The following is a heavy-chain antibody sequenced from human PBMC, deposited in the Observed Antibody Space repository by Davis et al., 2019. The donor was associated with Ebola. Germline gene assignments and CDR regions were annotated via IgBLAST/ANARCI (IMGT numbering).Heavy chain of an antibody. CDR3: ARAPPLYSSGWYLPY. CDR2: ISTSGITT. V-gene: IGHV3-11*01. D-gene: IGHD6-19*01. CDR1: GFTFSDYY. Sequence: GGSLRLSCAASGFTFSDYYMNWIRQAPGKGLEWVSYISTSGITTYYAGSVKGRFTISRDNADNSLYLQMDSLRADDTAVYYCARAPPLYSSGWYLPYWGQGTLVTVSS. J-gene: IGHJ4*02.